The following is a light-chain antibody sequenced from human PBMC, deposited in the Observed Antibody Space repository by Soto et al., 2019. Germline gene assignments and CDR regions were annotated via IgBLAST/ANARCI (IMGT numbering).Light chain of an antibody. CDR3: QQSYSTPPT. V-gene: IGKV1-39*01. J-gene: IGKJ1*01. CDR2: AAS. Sequence: DIQMTQSPSSLSASVGDRVTITCRASQSISSYLNWYQQKPGKAPKLLIYAASSLQGGVPSRFSGSGSGTDFTLSISSLQPGDFATYYCQQSYSTPPTFGQGTKVDIK. CDR1: QSISSY.